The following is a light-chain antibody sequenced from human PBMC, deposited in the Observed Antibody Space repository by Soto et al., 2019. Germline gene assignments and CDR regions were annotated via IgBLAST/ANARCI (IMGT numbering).Light chain of an antibody. V-gene: IGKV1-9*01. J-gene: IGKJ5*01. CDR1: QGISSY. CDR3: HQYNNWPPST. Sequence: DIQLTQSPSFLSASVGDRVTITCRSSQGISSYLAWYQQKPGKAPKLLIYAASTLQSGVPSRFSGSGSGTEFTLTISSLQSEDFGVYFCHQYNNWPPSTFGQGTRLEIK. CDR2: AAS.